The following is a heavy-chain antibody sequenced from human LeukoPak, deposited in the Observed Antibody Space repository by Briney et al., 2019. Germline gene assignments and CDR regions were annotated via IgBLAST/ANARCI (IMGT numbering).Heavy chain of an antibody. J-gene: IGHJ5*02. V-gene: IGHV4-4*07. Sequence: PSETLSLTCTVSGGSISSYYWSWIRQPAGKGLGWIGRIYTSGSTNYNPSLKSRVTMSVDTSKNQFSLKLSSVTAADTAVYYCARDIVVVPAALQNHWFDPWGQGTLVTVSS. CDR2: IYTSGST. CDR1: GGSISSYY. D-gene: IGHD2-2*01. CDR3: ARDIVVVPAALQNHWFDP.